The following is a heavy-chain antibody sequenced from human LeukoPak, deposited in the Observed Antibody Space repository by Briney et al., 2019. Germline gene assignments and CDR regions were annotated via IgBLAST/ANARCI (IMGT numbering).Heavy chain of an antibody. D-gene: IGHD2-15*01. J-gene: IGHJ5*02. CDR2: INPSGGST. CDR1: GYTFTSYY. CDR3: ARGYCSGGSCYSWFDP. Sequence: ASVKVSCKASGYTFTSYYMHWVRQAPGQGLEWMGIINPSGGSTSYAQKFQGRDTMTRDTSTSTVYMELSSLRSEDTAVYYCARGYCSGGSCYSWFDPWGQGTLVTVSS. V-gene: IGHV1-46*01.